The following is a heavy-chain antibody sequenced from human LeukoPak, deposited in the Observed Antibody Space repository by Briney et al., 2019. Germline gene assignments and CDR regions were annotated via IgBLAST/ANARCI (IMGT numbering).Heavy chain of an antibody. CDR2: IIPILGIA. CDR1: GGTFSSYA. CDR3: ARDAYDSSPYYYYGMDV. V-gene: IGHV1-69*04. D-gene: IGHD3-22*01. Sequence: AASVKVSCKASGGTFSSYAICWVRQAPGQGLEWMGRIIPILGIANYAQKFQGRVTITADKSTSTAYMELSSLRSEDTAVYYCARDAYDSSPYYYYGMDVWGQGTTVTVSS. J-gene: IGHJ6*02.